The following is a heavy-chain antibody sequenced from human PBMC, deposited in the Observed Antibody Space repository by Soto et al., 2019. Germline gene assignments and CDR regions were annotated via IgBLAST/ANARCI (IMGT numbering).Heavy chain of an antibody. CDR3: ARQDPVFYYYAMDV. CDR2: IKQDGSEK. V-gene: IGHV3-7*01. J-gene: IGHJ6*02. CDR1: GFTVSSYG. Sequence: PGGSLRLSCAASGFTVSSYGMSWVRQAPGKGLEWVANIKQDGSEKYYVDSVKGRFTISRDNAKNSLYLQMNSLRAEDTALYYCARQDPVFYYYAMDVWGQGTTVTVSS.